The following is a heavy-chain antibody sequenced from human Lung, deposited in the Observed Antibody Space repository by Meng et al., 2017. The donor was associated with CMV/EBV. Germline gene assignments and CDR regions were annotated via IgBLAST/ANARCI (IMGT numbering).Heavy chain of an antibody. CDR1: GFTFTNYR. J-gene: IGHJ4*02. D-gene: IGHD7-27*01. Sequence: VTLSLTCAASGFTFTNYRMTWVRQAPGKGLEWVANINEDGSVKHFVDSVKSRFTMSRDNAKNSVYLQMNGLRADDTAVYYCAREYWGPDYWGQGTWVTVAS. V-gene: IGHV3-7*01. CDR3: AREYWGPDY. CDR2: INEDGSVK.